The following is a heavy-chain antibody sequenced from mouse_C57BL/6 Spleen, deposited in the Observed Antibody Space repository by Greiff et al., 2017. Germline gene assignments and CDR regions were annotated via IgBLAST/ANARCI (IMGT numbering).Heavy chain of an antibody. CDR3: ARSPRRTTVVPNWYFDV. CDR2: IYPGDGDT. J-gene: IGHJ1*03. V-gene: IGHV1-82*01. D-gene: IGHD1-1*01. Sequence: QVQLQQSGPELVKPGASVKISCKASGYAFSSSWMNWVKQRPGKGLEWIGRIYPGDGDTNYNGKFKGKATLTADKSSSTAYMQLSSLTSEDSAVYFCARSPRRTTVVPNWYFDVWGTGTTVTVSS. CDR1: GYAFSSSW.